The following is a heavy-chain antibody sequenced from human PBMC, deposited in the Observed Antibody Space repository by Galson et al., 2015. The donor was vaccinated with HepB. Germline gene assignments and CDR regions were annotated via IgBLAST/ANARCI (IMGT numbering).Heavy chain of an antibody. CDR3: AKDASVVTTFLDY. CDR2: ISGSDVST. Sequence: LRLSCAASGFTFSNYAMSWVRQAPGKGLEWVSTISGSDVSTYYADSVKGRCTISRDNSKNTLYLQMSSLRAEDTAVYYCAKDASVVTTFLDYWGQGTLVTVSS. D-gene: IGHD2-21*02. J-gene: IGHJ4*02. V-gene: IGHV3-23*01. CDR1: GFTFSNYA.